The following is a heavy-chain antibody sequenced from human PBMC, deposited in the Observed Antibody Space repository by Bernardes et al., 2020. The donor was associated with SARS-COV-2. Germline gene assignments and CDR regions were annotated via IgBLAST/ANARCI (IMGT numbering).Heavy chain of an antibody. Sequence: DSVQVSCKVTGDTFTDCVHWVRQAPGQWLEWMGWVCPTSGETNSAQKFKGRVSMTTDRSISTAYMELNGLRLDDTAVYYCARGHPEFDFWGQGALVTVSS. V-gene: IGHV1-2*02. J-gene: IGHJ4*02. CDR3: ARGHPEFDF. CDR1: GDTFTDC. CDR2: VCPTSGET.